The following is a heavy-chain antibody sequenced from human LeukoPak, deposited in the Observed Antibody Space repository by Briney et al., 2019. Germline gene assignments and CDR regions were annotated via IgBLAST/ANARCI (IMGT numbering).Heavy chain of an antibody. CDR2: TYYRSKWYN. V-gene: IGHV6-1*01. CDR1: GDSVSRNTAG. CDR3: ARNPYYDILTGYSDVFDI. Sequence: SQTLSLTFVISGDSVSRNTAGWNWIRQSPSRGLEWLGRTYYRSKWYNDYAVFVKSRITINPDTSKNQFSLQLNSVTPEDTAVYYCARNPYYDILTGYSDVFDIWGQGTMVTVSS. D-gene: IGHD3-9*01. J-gene: IGHJ3*02.